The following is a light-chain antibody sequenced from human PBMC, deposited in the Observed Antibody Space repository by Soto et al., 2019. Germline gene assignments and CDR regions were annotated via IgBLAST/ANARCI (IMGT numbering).Light chain of an antibody. CDR2: DVS. V-gene: IGKV3-20*01. J-gene: IGKJ1*01. CDR3: HQYQTSPWT. Sequence: ETLLTQSPGTLSLSPGETAIVSCRASQSLANSRLAWYRQKPGQAPRLLIYDVSRRATGIPDRFSGSGSGTDFTLSISRLEPEDFAVYFCHQYQTSPWTFGRGTKVDIK. CDR1: QSLANSR.